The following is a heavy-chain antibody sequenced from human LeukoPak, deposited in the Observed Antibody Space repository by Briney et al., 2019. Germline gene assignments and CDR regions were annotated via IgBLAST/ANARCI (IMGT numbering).Heavy chain of an antibody. Sequence: GGSLRLSCAASGFTFSNAWMSWVRQAPGKGLEWVGRIKSTTDGGTTAYAAPVKGRFTISRDDSKNTLYLQMNSLKTEDTAVYYCTTDRPYNWNEIGSAFDIWGQGTMVTVSS. CDR1: GFTFSNAW. D-gene: IGHD1-20*01. CDR3: TTDRPYNWNEIGSAFDI. J-gene: IGHJ3*02. CDR2: IKSTTDGGTT. V-gene: IGHV3-15*01.